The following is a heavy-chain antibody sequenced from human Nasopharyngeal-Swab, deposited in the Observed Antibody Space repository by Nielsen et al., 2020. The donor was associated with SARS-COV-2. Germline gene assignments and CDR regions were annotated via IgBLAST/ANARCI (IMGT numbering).Heavy chain of an antibody. V-gene: IGHV1-18*01. J-gene: IGHJ5*02. CDR2: ISAYNGNT. Sequence: ASVKVSCKASGYTFTSYGISWVRQAPAQGLEWMGWISAYNGNTNYAQKLQGRVTMTTDTSTSTAYMELRSLRSDDTAVYYCARDPDDSSGYYQTRRGWFDPWGQGTLVTVSS. D-gene: IGHD3-22*01. CDR3: ARDPDDSSGYYQTRRGWFDP. CDR1: GYTFTSYG.